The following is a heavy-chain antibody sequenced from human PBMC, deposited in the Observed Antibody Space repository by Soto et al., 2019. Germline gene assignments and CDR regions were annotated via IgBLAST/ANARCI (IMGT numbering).Heavy chain of an antibody. Sequence: EVQLVESGGGLVQPGGSLRLSCAASGFTFSGSWMHWVRQAPGKGLVWVSRISSDGSSTTYADSVKGRFTISRDNGKNMLYLQVNSLRTEDTAVYYCATAGTGTFTYWGQGTLATVSS. V-gene: IGHV3-74*03. CDR1: GFTFSGSW. CDR3: ATAGTGTFTY. CDR2: ISSDGSST. D-gene: IGHD1-1*01. J-gene: IGHJ4*02.